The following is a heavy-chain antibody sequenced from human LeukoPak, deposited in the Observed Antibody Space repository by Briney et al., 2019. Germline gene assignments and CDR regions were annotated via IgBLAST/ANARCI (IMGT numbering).Heavy chain of an antibody. CDR2: IYYSGST. CDR3: ARDQRGSDAFDI. V-gene: IGHV4-59*01. Sequence: PSETLSLTCAVYGGSFSGYYWSWIRQPPGKGREWIGYIYYSGSTNYNPSLKSRVTISVDTSKNQFSLKLSSVTAADTAVYYCARDQRGSDAFDIWGQGTMVTVSS. J-gene: IGHJ3*02. CDR1: GGSFSGYY. D-gene: IGHD3-10*01.